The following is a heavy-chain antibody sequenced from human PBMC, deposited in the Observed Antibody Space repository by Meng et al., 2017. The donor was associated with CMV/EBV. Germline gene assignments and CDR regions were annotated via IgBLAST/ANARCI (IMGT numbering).Heavy chain of an antibody. Sequence: VQLHRCGLRRVKPTETLTLTCAVYGGSFSVYDWSWIRQPPGKVLEWIGEINYSGSTNYNPSLKSRVTISVDTSKNQFSLKLSSVTAADTAVYHCARGGNWFDPWGQGTLVTVSS. CDR1: GGSFSVYD. CDR2: INYSGST. V-gene: IGHV4-34*01. CDR3: ARGGNWFDP. J-gene: IGHJ5*02.